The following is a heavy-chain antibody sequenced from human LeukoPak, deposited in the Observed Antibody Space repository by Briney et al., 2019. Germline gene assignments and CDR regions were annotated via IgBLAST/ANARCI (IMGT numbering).Heavy chain of an antibody. CDR1: GGSISSSNW. V-gene: IGHV4-4*02. CDR3: ARGPSCSWYRKGIDY. J-gene: IGHJ4*02. Sequence: SETLSLTCAVSGGSISSSNWWSWVRQPPGKGLEWIGEIYHSGSTNYNPSLKSRVTISVDKSKNQFSLKLSSVTAADTAVYYCARGPSCSWYRKGIDYWGQGTLVTVSS. CDR2: IYHSGST. D-gene: IGHD6-13*01.